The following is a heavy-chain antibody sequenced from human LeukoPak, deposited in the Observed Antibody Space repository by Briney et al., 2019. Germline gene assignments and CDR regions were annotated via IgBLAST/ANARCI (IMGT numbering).Heavy chain of an antibody. V-gene: IGHV4-39*01. D-gene: IGHD3-22*01. Sequence: PSETLSLTCTVSGGSISSSSYYWGWIRQPPGKGLEWIGSIYYSGSTYYNPSLKSRVTISVDTSKNQFSLKLSSVTAADTAVYYCARHNSLYYYDSSGTNQFDYWGPGTLVTVSS. J-gene: IGHJ4*02. CDR2: IYYSGST. CDR1: GGSISSSSYY. CDR3: ARHNSLYYYDSSGTNQFDY.